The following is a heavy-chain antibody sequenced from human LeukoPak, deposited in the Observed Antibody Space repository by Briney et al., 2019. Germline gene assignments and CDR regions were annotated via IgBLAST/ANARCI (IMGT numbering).Heavy chain of an antibody. D-gene: IGHD5-24*01. CDR1: GFTFSIYA. J-gene: IGHJ3*02. V-gene: IGHV3-21*01. CDR2: ISTSSIYI. Sequence: GGSLRLSCLASGFTFSIYAMDWVRQAPGKGLEWVSSISTSSIYIYYADSLKGRFTISRDNAKNSLLLQMNSLRAEDTAVYYCARGRRDGYNLLDAFDIWGQGTVVTVSS. CDR3: ARGRRDGYNLLDAFDI.